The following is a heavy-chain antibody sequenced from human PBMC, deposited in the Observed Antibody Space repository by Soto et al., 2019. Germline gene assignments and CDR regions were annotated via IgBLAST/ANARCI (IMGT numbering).Heavy chain of an antibody. V-gene: IGHV1-46*01. CDR3: ARESGYYPVYYYYYGMDV. Sequence: ASVKVSCKASGYTFTSYYMHWVRQAPGQGLEWMGIINPSGGSTSYAQKFQGRVTMTRDTSTSTVYMELSSLRSEDTAVYYCARESGYYPVYYYYYGMDVWGQGTTVTVSS. CDR2: INPSGGST. CDR1: GYTFTSYY. J-gene: IGHJ6*02. D-gene: IGHD3-22*01.